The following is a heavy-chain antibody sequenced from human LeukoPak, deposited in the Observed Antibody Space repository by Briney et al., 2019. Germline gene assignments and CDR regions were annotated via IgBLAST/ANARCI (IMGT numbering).Heavy chain of an antibody. CDR2: INHSGST. D-gene: IGHD2-2*01. Sequence: SETLSLTCAVYGGSFSGYYWSWIRQPPGKGLEWIGEINHSGSTNYNPSLKSRVTISVDTSKNQFSLKLSSVTAADTAVYYCALGVVVPAATWGQGTLVTVSS. CDR3: ALGVVVPAAT. J-gene: IGHJ5*02. CDR1: GGSFSGYY. V-gene: IGHV4-34*01.